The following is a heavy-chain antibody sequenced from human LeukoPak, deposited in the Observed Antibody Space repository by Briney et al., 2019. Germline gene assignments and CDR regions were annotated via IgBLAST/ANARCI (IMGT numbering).Heavy chain of an antibody. CDR3: ANRLYSYGYWGAFDI. J-gene: IGHJ3*02. V-gene: IGHV3-23*01. D-gene: IGHD5-18*01. CDR1: GFTFDDYG. CDR2: ISGSGGST. Sequence: PGGSLRLSCAASGFTFDDYGMSWVRQAPGKGLEWVSAISGSGGSTYYADSVKGRFTISRDNSKNTLYLQMNSLRAEDTAVYYCANRLYSYGYWGAFDIWGQGTMVTVSS.